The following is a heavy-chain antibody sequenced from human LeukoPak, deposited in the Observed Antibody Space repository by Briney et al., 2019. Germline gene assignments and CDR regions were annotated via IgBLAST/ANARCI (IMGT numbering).Heavy chain of an antibody. Sequence: PGGSLRLSCAASGFTFSSYWMTWVRQSSGKGLEWVGHIDKKDNFYATTSAASVTGRFTISRDDSKNTAYLQMNSLKTEDTALYYCTRDSGTYNWLDPWGQGTLVTVSS. CDR1: GFTFSSYW. CDR3: TRDSGTYNWLDP. D-gene: IGHD1-26*01. V-gene: IGHV3-73*01. CDR2: IDKKDNFYAT. J-gene: IGHJ5*02.